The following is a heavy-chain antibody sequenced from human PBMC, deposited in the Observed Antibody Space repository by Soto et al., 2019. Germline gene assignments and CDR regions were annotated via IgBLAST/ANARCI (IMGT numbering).Heavy chain of an antibody. CDR1: GFSLSTSGVG. Sequence: SGPTLGNPTQTLTLTCPFSGFSLSTSGVGVGWIRQPPGKALEWLALIYWDDAKRYSPSLKRRLSITKDTSKNQVVLTMTNMDTVDTATYYCAHSIAPRILRYWGQGTPVIFSS. CDR2: IYWDDAK. J-gene: IGHJ4*02. D-gene: IGHD2-15*01. V-gene: IGHV2-5*02. CDR3: AHSIAPRILRY.